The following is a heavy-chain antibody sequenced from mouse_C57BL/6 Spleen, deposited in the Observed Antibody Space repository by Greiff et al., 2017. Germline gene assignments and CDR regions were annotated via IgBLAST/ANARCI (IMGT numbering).Heavy chain of an antibody. CDR3: ARSENWYFDG. J-gene: IGHJ1*03. CDR1: GYTFTSYW. V-gene: IGHV1-52*01. Sequence: QVQLQQPGAELVRPGSSVKLSCKASGYTFTSYWMHWVKQRPIQGLEWIGNIDPSDSDTHYTQKFKDKATLTVDKSSSTAYMQLSSLTSEDFAVYYCARSENWYFDGWGTGTTVTVSS. CDR2: IDPSDSDT.